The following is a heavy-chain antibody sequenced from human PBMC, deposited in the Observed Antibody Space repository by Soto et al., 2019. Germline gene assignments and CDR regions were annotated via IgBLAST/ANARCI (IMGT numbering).Heavy chain of an antibody. J-gene: IGHJ5*02. Sequence: QVQLVQSGAEVKKPGSSVKVSCKASGGTFSSYTISWVRQAPGQGLEWMGRIIPILGIANYAQKFQGRVTITADKSTRTAYMELSRLRSEDTAVYYCARGPHFEVVMRNWFDPWGQGTLVTVSS. CDR1: GGTFSSYT. CDR2: IIPILGIA. CDR3: ARGPHFEVVMRNWFDP. D-gene: IGHD3-3*01. V-gene: IGHV1-69*02.